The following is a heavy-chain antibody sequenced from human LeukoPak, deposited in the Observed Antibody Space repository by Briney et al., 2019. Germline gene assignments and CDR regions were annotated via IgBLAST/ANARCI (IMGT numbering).Heavy chain of an antibody. Sequence: PSETLSLTCTVSGGSISSYYWNWIRQPPGKGLEWIGYIPYSGRTNYSPSLKSRVTISVDTSKNQFSLKLISMTAADTAVYYCARGGFLDPFDPWGQGTLVTVSS. V-gene: IGHV4-59*01. D-gene: IGHD1-1*01. CDR2: IPYSGRT. J-gene: IGHJ5*02. CDR3: ARGGFLDPFDP. CDR1: GGSISSYY.